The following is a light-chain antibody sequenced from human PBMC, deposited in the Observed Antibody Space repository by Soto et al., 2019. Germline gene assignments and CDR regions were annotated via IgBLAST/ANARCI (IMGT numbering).Light chain of an antibody. CDR1: QTISSS. Sequence: DIQMTQSPSSVSASVGDRVTISCRASQTISSSLAWYQQKPGQAPKLLIYAASKLQIGVTARFRGSGSATDFTLTISSLQPEDFATYYCQKANSFPPTFGQGTRLDIK. CDR2: AAS. V-gene: IGKV1-12*01. CDR3: QKANSFPPT. J-gene: IGKJ5*01.